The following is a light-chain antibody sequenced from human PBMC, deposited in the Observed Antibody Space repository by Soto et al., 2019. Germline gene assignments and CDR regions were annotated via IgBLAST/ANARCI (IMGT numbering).Light chain of an antibody. CDR1: SRDVGGYNY. J-gene: IGLJ2*01. CDR3: CSSTTPSALV. Sequence: QSALTQPDSVSGSPGQSITISCTGTSRDVGGYNYVSWYQHHPGKAPKVIIYEVSNRPSGISNRFSGSKSGSTASLTISGLQAEDEADYYYCSSTTPSALVVVRGTKLTVL. CDR2: EVS. V-gene: IGLV2-14*01.